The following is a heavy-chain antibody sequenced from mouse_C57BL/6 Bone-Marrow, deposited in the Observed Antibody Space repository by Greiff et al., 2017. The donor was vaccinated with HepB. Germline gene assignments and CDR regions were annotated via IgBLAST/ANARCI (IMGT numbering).Heavy chain of an antibody. CDR3: ARLNYYGSSFYFDY. Sequence: QVQLKQSGPELVKPGASVKISCKASGYAFSSSWMNWVKQRPGKGLEWIGRIYPGDGDTNYNGKFKGKATLTADKSSSTAYMQLSSLTSEDSAVYFCARLNYYGSSFYFDYWGQGTTLTVSS. D-gene: IGHD1-1*01. CDR1: GYAFSSSW. CDR2: IYPGDGDT. J-gene: IGHJ2*01. V-gene: IGHV1-82*01.